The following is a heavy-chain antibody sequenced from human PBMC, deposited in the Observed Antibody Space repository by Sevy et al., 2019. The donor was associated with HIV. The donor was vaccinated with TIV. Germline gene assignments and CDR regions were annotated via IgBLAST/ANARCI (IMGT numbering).Heavy chain of an antibody. V-gene: IGHV3-21*01. CDR2: IGSSNSYI. D-gene: IGHD6-13*01. CDR3: ARSYSSSWYILYYVEY. CDR1: GFSFSSYS. Sequence: GSLRLSCAASGFSFSSYSVSWVRQAPGKGLEWVASIGSSNSYIYYADSVKGRFTISRDNAKNSLFLHMNTLRAEDTAVYYCARSYSSSWYILYYVEYWGQGTPVTVSS. J-gene: IGHJ4*02.